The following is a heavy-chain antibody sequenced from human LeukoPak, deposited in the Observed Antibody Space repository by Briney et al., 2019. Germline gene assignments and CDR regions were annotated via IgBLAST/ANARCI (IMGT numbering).Heavy chain of an antibody. D-gene: IGHD2-2*01. Sequence: GGSLRLSCAASGFTFSSYGMHWVRQAPGKGLEWVAVIWYDGSNKYYADSVKGRFTISRDNSKNTLYLQMNSLRAEDTAVYYCARDGPRTSCYDYWGQGTLVTVSS. CDR2: IWYDGSNK. J-gene: IGHJ4*02. CDR1: GFTFSSYG. V-gene: IGHV3-33*01. CDR3: ARDGPRTSCYDY.